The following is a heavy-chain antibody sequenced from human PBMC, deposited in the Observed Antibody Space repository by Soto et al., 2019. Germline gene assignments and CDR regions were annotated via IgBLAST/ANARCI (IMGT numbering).Heavy chain of an antibody. Sequence: GGSLKLSCAASVFTFGDYSMSWFRQAPGKGLEWVGFIRSKAYGGTTEYAASVKGRFTISRDDSKSIAYLQMNSLKTEDTAVYYCTRTRGYSGRGRYNWFDPWGQGTLVTVSS. D-gene: IGHD5-12*01. CDR2: IRSKAYGGTT. CDR1: VFTFGDYS. V-gene: IGHV3-49*03. J-gene: IGHJ5*02. CDR3: TRTRGYSGRGRYNWFDP.